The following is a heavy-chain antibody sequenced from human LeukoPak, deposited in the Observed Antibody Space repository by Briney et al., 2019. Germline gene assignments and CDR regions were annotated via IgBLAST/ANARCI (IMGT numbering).Heavy chain of an antibody. D-gene: IGHD6-13*01. Sequence: GGSLRLSCAASGFTFSTYTMNWVRQAPGKGLEWVSSITTSSSYIYYADSVKGRFTISRDDAKNSLSLQMNSLRAEDTAVYYCARSRIAALGTGAFDIWGQGTMAIVSS. J-gene: IGHJ3*02. CDR2: ITTSSSYI. V-gene: IGHV3-21*01. CDR1: GFTFSTYT. CDR3: ARSRIAALGTGAFDI.